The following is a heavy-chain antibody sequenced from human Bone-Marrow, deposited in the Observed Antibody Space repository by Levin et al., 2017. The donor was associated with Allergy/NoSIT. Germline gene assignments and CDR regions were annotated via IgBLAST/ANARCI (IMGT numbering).Heavy chain of an antibody. J-gene: IGHJ4*02. V-gene: IGHV4-30-2*01. Sequence: SQTLSLTCAVSGGSISSGGYSWSWIRQPPGKGLEWIGYIYHSGSTYYSPSLKSRVTISADWSKNQFSLVLGSVNAADTAVYYWARGGYCGGDCYYSFDSWGQGTLVTVSS. D-gene: IGHD2-21*02. CDR3: ARGGYCGGDCYYSFDS. CDR1: GGSISSGGYS. CDR2: IYHSGST.